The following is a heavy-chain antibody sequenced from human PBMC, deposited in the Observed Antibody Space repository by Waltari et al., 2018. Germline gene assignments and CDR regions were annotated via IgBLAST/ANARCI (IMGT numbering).Heavy chain of an antibody. CDR2: LSASGSRT. J-gene: IGHJ4*02. V-gene: IGHV3-23*04. CDR3: AMSLTVLVRADH. D-gene: IGHD1-26*01. Sequence: EVRLVESGGGLVKPGGSLRLSCAASGFTFSSYAMNWVRQAPGKGWEWVAGLSASGSRTFYAASVKGRFTISRDNSNNTLYAQMTSLTPEDTATYYCAMSLTVLVRADHWGQGTLVAVSS. CDR1: GFTFSSYA.